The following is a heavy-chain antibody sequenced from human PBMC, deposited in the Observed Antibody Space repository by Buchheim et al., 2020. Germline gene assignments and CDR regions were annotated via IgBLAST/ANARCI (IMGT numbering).Heavy chain of an antibody. J-gene: IGHJ5*02. D-gene: IGHD2-2*01. V-gene: IGHV1-46*01. CDR2: INPSGGST. Sequence: QVQLVQSGAEVKKPGASVKVSCKASGYTFTSYYMHWVRQAPGQGLEWMGIINPSGGSTSYAQKFQGRVTMTRDTSTSTVYMELSSLRSEDTAVYYCAREIVVVPAAVNPYNWFDPWGQGTL. CDR1: GYTFTSYY. CDR3: AREIVVVPAAVNPYNWFDP.